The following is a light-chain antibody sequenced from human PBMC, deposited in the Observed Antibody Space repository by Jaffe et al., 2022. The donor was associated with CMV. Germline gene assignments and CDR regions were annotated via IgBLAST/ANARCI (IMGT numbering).Light chain of an antibody. J-gene: IGKJ3*01. CDR3: QQSYTTPA. CDR2: SAS. Sequence: DIQMTQSPSSLSASVGDRVTITCRASQSISTFLNWYQQKAGKAPKLLISSASNLQSGVPSRFSGSGSGTDFTLTISSLQPEDFATYYCQQSYTTPAFGPGTKVNIK. V-gene: IGKV1-39*01. CDR1: QSISTF.